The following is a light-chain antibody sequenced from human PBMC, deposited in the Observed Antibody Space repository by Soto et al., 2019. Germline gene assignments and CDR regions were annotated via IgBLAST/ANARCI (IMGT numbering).Light chain of an antibody. V-gene: IGKV3-20*01. CDR1: QSVSNIY. CDR2: GAS. Sequence: EIVLTQSPGTLSLSPGERATLSCRASQSVSNIYLAWYQQKPGQAPRLLIYGASSRATGIPDRFSGSGSGTDFTLTISRLEPEEFAVYYCQQRDTFGQGTKLEIK. J-gene: IGKJ2*01. CDR3: QQRDT.